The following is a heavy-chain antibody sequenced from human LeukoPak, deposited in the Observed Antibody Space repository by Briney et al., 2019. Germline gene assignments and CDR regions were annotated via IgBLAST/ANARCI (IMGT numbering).Heavy chain of an antibody. V-gene: IGHV4-4*09. CDR3: ARLGSYSAY. Sequence: SETLSLTCTVSDGSIRSYYWSWIRQPPGKGLQWIGYIHSSGSTHYNPSLKSRVTTSLETSKNQFSLRLSSVVAADTAVYYCARLGSYSAYGSQGTPATVSS. D-gene: IGHD1-26*01. CDR2: IHSSGST. J-gene: IGHJ4*02. CDR1: DGSIRSYY.